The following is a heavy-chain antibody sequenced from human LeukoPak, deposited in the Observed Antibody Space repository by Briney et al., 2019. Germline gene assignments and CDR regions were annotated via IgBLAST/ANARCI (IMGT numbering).Heavy chain of an antibody. CDR2: INHSGST. CDR3: ARGYRILTGYYKGFYFDY. J-gene: IGHJ4*02. Sequence: SETLSLTCAVYGGSFSGYYWSWIRQPPGKGLEWIGEINHSGSTNYNPSLKSRVTISVDTSKNQFSLKLSSVTAADTAVYYCARGYRILTGYYKGFYFDYWGQGTLVTVSS. V-gene: IGHV4-34*01. D-gene: IGHD3-9*01. CDR1: GGSFSGYY.